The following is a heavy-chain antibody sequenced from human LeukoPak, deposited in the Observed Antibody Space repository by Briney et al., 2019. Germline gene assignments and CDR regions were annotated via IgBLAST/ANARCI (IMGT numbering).Heavy chain of an antibody. CDR3: ARGGIMITFGGVIVPLPLDY. CDR1: GGSFSGYY. V-gene: IGHV4-34*01. Sequence: SETLSLTCAVSGGSFSGYYWSWIRQPPGKGLEWMGEINHSGSTNYNPSLKSRVTISVDTSKNQFTLKLSSVSAADTAVYYCARGGIMITFGGVIVPLPLDYWGQGTLVTVSS. D-gene: IGHD3-16*02. J-gene: IGHJ4*02. CDR2: INHSGST.